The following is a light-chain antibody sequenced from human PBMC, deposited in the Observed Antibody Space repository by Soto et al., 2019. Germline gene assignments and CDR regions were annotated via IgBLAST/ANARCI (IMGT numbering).Light chain of an antibody. CDR1: QGISNY. CDR2: DAS. Sequence: DIQMTQSPSSLSAAVGDRVTITCRASQGISNYLAWYQQKPGKAPTLLIYDASILKSGVPSTFNGNGSGTELAITVSSLHPDDCETYDGLQYLTYPWTFGQGTKVDIK. V-gene: IGKV1-16*01. CDR3: LQYLTYPWT. J-gene: IGKJ1*01.